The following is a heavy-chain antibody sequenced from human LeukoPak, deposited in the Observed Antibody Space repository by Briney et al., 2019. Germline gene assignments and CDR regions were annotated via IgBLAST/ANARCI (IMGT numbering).Heavy chain of an antibody. J-gene: IGHJ5*02. D-gene: IGHD2-8*01. CDR3: ARGSALMVYSNRFDP. Sequence: SVKVSCKASGGTFSSYAISWVRQAPGQGLEWMGGIIPIFGTASYAQKFQGRVTITTDESTSTAYMELSSLRSEDTAVYYCARGSALMVYSNRFDPWGQGTLVTVSS. CDR2: IIPIFGTA. V-gene: IGHV1-69*05. CDR1: GGTFSSYA.